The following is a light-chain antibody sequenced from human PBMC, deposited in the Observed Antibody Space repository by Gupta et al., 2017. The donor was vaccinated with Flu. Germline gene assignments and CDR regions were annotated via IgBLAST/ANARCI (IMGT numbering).Light chain of an antibody. J-gene: IGLJ2*01. Sequence: QSALTQPRSVSGSPVHSVTISCTGTSNDVGSYNYLSWYQLHPGKVPKLILYDVNKRPSGVPGRFSGSKSGNTASLTISGVQTADEAEYYCCSYAGTNTSVFGGGTKLTVL. V-gene: IGLV2-11*01. CDR2: DVN. CDR3: CSYAGTNTSV. CDR1: SNDVGSYNY.